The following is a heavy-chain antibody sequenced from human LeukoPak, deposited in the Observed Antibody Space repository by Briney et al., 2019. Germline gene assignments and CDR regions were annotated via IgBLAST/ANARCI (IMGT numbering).Heavy chain of an antibody. Sequence: ASVKVSCKASGYTFTGYYVHWVRQAPGQGLEWMGWINPNSGGTNYAQKFQGRVTMTRDTSISTAYMELSRLRSDDTAVYYCARGLVSWPNGDFDYWGQGTLVTVSS. CDR2: INPNSGGT. V-gene: IGHV1-2*02. J-gene: IGHJ4*02. CDR1: GYTFTGYY. CDR3: ARGLVSWPNGDFDY. D-gene: IGHD3-9*01.